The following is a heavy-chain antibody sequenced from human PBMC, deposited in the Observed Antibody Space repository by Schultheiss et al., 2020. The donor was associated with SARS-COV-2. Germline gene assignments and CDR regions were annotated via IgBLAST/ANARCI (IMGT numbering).Heavy chain of an antibody. D-gene: IGHD1-26*01. J-gene: IGHJ3*02. CDR2: ISGSGGST. CDR3: TRGYSGVSVYAFDI. V-gene: IGHV3-23*01. CDR1: GFTFSDYS. Sequence: GGSLRLSCAASGFTFSDYSMKWVRQAPGKGLEWVSAISGSGGSTYYADSVKGRFTISRDNSKKTLYVQMNSLKTEDTAVYYCTRGYSGVSVYAFDIWGQGTMVTVSS.